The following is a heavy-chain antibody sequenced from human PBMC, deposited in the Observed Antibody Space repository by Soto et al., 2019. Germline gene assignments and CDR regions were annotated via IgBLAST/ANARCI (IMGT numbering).Heavy chain of an antibody. CDR2: VYWDDDK. V-gene: IGHV2-5*02. Sequence: QITLKESGPTLVKPTQTLTLTCTFSGFSLNTSAVGVGWIRQPPGKALEWLALVYWDDDKLYSPSLKSRLTITNDTSKNQVVLTMTNMDPVDTATYFCSHVLGYGSSVTCYDSVDYMDVWGKGTTVTVSS. J-gene: IGHJ6*03. D-gene: IGHD2-15*01. CDR3: SHVLGYGSSVTCYDSVDYMDV. CDR1: GFSLNTSAVG.